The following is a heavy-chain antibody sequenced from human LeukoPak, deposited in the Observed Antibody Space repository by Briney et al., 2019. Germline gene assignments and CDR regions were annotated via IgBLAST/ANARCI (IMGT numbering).Heavy chain of an antibody. V-gene: IGHV4-34*01. CDR2: INHSGST. CDR3: ARVVPKYYYYYGMDV. Sequence: PSETLSLTCAVYGGSFSGYYWSWIRQPPGKGLEWIGEINHSGSTNYNPSLKSRVTISVDTSKNQFSLKLSSVTAADTAVYYCARVVPKYYYYYGMDVGGQGTTVTVSS. J-gene: IGHJ6*02. CDR1: GGSFSGYY.